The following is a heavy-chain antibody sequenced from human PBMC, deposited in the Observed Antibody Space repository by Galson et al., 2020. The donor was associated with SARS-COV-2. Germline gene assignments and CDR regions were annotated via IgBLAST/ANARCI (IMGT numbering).Heavy chain of an antibody. CDR2: IYYSGST. V-gene: IGHV4-59*12. CDR3: ARLTKRWLQLALRNYYYMDV. J-gene: IGHJ6*03. CDR1: AGSNSSYY. D-gene: IGHD5-12*01. Sequence: SETLSLTCTVSAGSNSSYYWSWLRQPPGKGLEWIGYIYYSGSTNYNPSLKSRVTISVDTSKNQFSLKLSSVTAADTAVYYCARLTKRWLQLALRNYYYMDVWGKGTTVTVSS.